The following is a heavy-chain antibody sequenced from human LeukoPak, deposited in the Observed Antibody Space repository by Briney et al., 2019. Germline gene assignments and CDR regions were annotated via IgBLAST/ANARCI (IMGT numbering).Heavy chain of an antibody. CDR1: GFTFDDYA. J-gene: IGHJ4*02. V-gene: IGHV3-9*01. CDR3: AKGSGYSSSWYFDY. D-gene: IGHD6-13*01. Sequence: GRSLRLSCVASGFTFDDYAMHWVRQAPGKGLEWVLGISWNRGSIGYADSVKGRFTISRDNAKNSLYMQMNSLRAEDTALYYCAKGSGYSSSWYFDYWGQGTLVTVSS. CDR2: ISWNRGSI.